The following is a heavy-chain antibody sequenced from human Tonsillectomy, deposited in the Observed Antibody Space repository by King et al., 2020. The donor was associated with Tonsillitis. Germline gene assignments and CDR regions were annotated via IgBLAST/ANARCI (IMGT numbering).Heavy chain of an antibody. D-gene: IGHD3-22*01. J-gene: IGHJ4*02. Sequence: VQLVESGGVLVQPGGSLRLSCAASGFTFSTYWMLWVRQAPGKGLVWVSRINSDGSSTTYADSVKGRFTISRDNAKNTLYLQMNDLRAEDTAVYYCARAYYYENSDYTPIDYWGQGTLVTVSS. CDR1: GFTFSTYW. CDR2: INSDGSST. CDR3: ARAYYYENSDYTPIDY. V-gene: IGHV3-74*01.